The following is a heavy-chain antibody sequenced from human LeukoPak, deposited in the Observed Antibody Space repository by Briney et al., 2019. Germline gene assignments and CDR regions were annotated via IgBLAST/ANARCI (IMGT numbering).Heavy chain of an antibody. CDR2: INAGNGNT. D-gene: IGHD3-3*01. CDR3: ARASYDFWSGYYTDYYYGMDV. CDR1: GYTFTSYA. J-gene: IGHJ6*02. V-gene: IGHV1-3*01. Sequence: ASVKVSCKASGYTFTSYAMHWVRQAPGQRLEWMGWINAGNGNTKYSQKFQGRVTITRDTSASTAYMELSSLRSEDTAVYYCARASYDFWSGYYTDYYYGMDVWGQGTTVTVSS.